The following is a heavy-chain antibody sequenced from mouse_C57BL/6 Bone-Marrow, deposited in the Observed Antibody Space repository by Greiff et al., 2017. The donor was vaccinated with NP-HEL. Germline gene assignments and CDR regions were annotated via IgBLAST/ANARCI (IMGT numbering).Heavy chain of an antibody. V-gene: IGHV1-26*01. CDR1: GYTFTDYY. D-gene: IGHD2-5*01. CDR2: INPNNGGT. J-gene: IGHJ4*01. CDR3: ARFGYSNSDYYAMDY. Sequence: EVQLQQSGPELVKPGASVKISCKASGYTFTDYYMNWVKQSHGKSLEWIGDINPNNGGTSYNQKFKGKATLTVDKSSSTAYMELRSLTSEDSAVYYCARFGYSNSDYYAMDYWGQGTSVTVSS.